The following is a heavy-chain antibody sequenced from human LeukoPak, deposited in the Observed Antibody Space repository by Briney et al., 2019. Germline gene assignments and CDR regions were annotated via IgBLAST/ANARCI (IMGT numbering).Heavy chain of an antibody. CDR1: GYSISSGYY. J-gene: IGHJ5*02. V-gene: IGHV4-61*01. CDR3: ARGLFRFDP. Sequence: PSETLSLTCTVSGYSISSGYYWSWIRQPPGKGLEWIGYIYYSGSTNYNPSLKSRVIISVDTSKNQVSLKLSSVSTADTAVYYCARGLFRFDPWGQGTLVTVSS. CDR2: IYYSGST.